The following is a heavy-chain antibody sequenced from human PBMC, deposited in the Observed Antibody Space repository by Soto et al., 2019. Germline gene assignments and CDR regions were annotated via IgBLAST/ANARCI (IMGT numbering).Heavy chain of an antibody. CDR1: GYTFTSYY. V-gene: IGHV1-46*03. Sequence: QVQLVQSGAEVKKPGASVKVSCKASGYTFTSYYMHWVRQAPGQGLEWMGIINPSGGSTSYAQKFQGRVTMTRDTSTSTVYMELSSLRSEDTAVYYCARGECSGGSCPRYFQHWGQGTLVTVSS. CDR2: INPSGGST. J-gene: IGHJ1*01. D-gene: IGHD2-15*01. CDR3: ARGECSGGSCPRYFQH.